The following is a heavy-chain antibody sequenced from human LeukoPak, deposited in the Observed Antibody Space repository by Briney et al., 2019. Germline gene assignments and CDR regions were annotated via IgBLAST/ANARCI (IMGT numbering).Heavy chain of an antibody. CDR1: GGSISSGSYY. CDR3: ARDLGPDYGDYYFDS. J-gene: IGHJ4*02. V-gene: IGHV4-61*02. Sequence: SQTLSLTCTVSGGSISSGSYYWSWIRQPAGKGLEWIGRIYTSGSTNYNPSLKSRVTISVDTSKNQFYLSLSSVTAADTAAYYCARDLGPDYGDYYFDSWSQGTLVTVSS. D-gene: IGHD4-17*01. CDR2: IYTSGST.